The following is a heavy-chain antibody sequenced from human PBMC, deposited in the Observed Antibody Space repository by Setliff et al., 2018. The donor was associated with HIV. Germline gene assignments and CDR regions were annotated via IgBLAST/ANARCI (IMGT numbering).Heavy chain of an antibody. D-gene: IGHD3-10*01. J-gene: IGHJ6*03. CDR2: IYYTGNT. CDR1: GGSITSYY. Sequence: SETLSLTCTVSGGSITSYYWSWIRQPPGKGLEWIGYIYYTGNTNYNPSLESRVTMSVDTSRTQFSLKLRSVTAADTAVYYCARVGASGVPSTMDYYYYMDVWGKGTTVTVSS. CDR3: ARVGASGVPSTMDYYYYMDV. V-gene: IGHV4-59*12.